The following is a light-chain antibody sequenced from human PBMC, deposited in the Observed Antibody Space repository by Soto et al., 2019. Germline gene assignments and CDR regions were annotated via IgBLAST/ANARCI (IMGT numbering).Light chain of an antibody. CDR2: EGS. V-gene: IGLV2-23*01. CDR1: SSDVGSYNL. CDR3: CSYAGSITLHAV. J-gene: IGLJ7*01. Sequence: QSALTQPASVSGSPGQSITISCTGTSSDVGSYNLVSWYQQHPGKAPKLMIYEGSKRPSGVSNRFSGSKSGNTASLTISGLQAEDEADYYCCSYAGSITLHAVFGGGTQLTVL.